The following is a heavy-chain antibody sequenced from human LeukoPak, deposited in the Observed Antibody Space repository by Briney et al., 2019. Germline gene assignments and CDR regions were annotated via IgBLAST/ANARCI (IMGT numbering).Heavy chain of an antibody. CDR2: IYYSGST. CDR3: ARHRISTYYDFWSGYRNYGMDV. D-gene: IGHD3-3*01. Sequence: SRTLSLTCTVSGGSISSSSYYWGWIRQPPGKGLEWIGSIYYSGSTYYNPSLKSRVTISVDTSKNQFSLKLSSVTAADTAVYYCARHRISTYYDFWSGYRNYGMDVWGQGTTVTVSS. V-gene: IGHV4-39*01. J-gene: IGHJ6*02. CDR1: GGSISSSSYY.